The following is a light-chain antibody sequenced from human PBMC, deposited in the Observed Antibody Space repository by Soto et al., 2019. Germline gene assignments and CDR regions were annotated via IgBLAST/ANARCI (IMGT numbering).Light chain of an antibody. CDR3: QQYHHWPPKVT. Sequence: EIVMMQSPATLSVSPGERATLSCRASQSVSSNLAWYQQKPGQAPRLLIYGASTRATGIPARFSGSGSGTEFTLTISSLQSEDFAVYYCQQYHHWPPKVTFGPGTRVDI. V-gene: IGKV3-15*01. CDR1: QSVSSN. CDR2: GAS. J-gene: IGKJ3*01.